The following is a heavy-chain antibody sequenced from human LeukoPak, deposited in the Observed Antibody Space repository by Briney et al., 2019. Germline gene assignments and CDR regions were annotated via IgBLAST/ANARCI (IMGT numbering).Heavy chain of an antibody. J-gene: IGHJ4*02. CDR2: ISAYNGNT. Sequence: ASVKVSCKASGYTFTSYGITWVRQAPGQGLEWMGWISAYNGNTNYAQKLQGRVTMATDTSTNTAYMDLRSLRSDDTAVYYCARYYASSGYEHLDYWGQGTQVTVSS. CDR3: ARYYASSGYEHLDY. V-gene: IGHV1-18*01. D-gene: IGHD3-22*01. CDR1: GYTFTSYG.